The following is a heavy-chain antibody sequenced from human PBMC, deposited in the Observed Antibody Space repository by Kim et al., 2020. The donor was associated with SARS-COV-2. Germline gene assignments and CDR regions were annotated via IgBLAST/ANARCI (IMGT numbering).Heavy chain of an antibody. D-gene: IGHD6-6*01. CDR1: GGPISSYY. Sequence: ETLSLTCTVSGGPISSYYWTWIRQPPGKGLEWIGYIYYSGSTNYNPSLKSRVTISVDTSKNQFSLKLSSVTAADTAVYYCARQRTISSSFDPWGQGT. CDR2: IYYSGST. CDR3: ARQRTISSSFDP. V-gene: IGHV4-59*08. J-gene: IGHJ5*02.